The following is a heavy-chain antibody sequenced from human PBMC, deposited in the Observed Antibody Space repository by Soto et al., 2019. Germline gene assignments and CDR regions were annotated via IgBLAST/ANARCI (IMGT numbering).Heavy chain of an antibody. CDR3: ARPSPLLFRALRGARASVFDI. CDR1: GVTVSSNY. Sequence: WGSLRLSCAASGVTVSSNYMSWVRQAPGKGLEWVSSISSSSSYIYYADSVKGRCTISTDNAKNSLYLEMNSLRDEDTAVYDCARPSPLLFRALRGARASVFDIWAQGKMATVSS. J-gene: IGHJ3*02. V-gene: IGHV3-21*01. CDR2: ISSSSSYI. D-gene: IGHD1-26*01.